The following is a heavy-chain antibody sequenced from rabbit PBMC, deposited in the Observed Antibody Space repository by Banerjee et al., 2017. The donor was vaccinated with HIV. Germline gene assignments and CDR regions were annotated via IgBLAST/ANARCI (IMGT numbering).Heavy chain of an antibody. D-gene: IGHD4-1*01. CDR2: IYAGNSGSA. Sequence: QEQLEESGGDLVKPEGSLTLTCTASGFSFRSGYDMYWVRQAPGKGLEWIACIYAGNSGSAYYASWAKGRFTISKTSPTTVTLQMTSLTAADTATYFCARDYVGVNTDYDSRISFNLWGPGTLVT. CDR3: ARDYVGVNTDYDSRISFNL. CDR1: GFSFRSGYD. V-gene: IGHV1S45*01. J-gene: IGHJ4*01.